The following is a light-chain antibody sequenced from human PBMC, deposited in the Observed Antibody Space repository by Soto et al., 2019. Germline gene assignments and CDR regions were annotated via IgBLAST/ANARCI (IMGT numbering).Light chain of an antibody. J-gene: IGLJ1*01. CDR1: NSNIGSNT. V-gene: IGLV1-44*01. Sequence: QSVLTQPPSASGTPGQRVTISCSGSNSNIGSNTVNWYQQLPGTAPKLLIYNNNQRPSGVPDRFSGSKSGTSASLAISGLXSEDEADYYCAAWDDSRNKVFGTGTKLTVL. CDR2: NNN. CDR3: AAWDDSRNKV.